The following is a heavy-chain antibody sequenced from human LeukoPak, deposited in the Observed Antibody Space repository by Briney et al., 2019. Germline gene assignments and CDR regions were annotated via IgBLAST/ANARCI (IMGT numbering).Heavy chain of an antibody. CDR3: ARGLSGSYYDGFDI. J-gene: IGHJ3*02. Sequence: GESLKISCKASGYSFTTYWIGWVRQMPGKGLEWMGIIYPGDSDTRYSPSFEGQVTISADKSFTTAYLQWSSLKASDTAMYYCARGLSGSYYDGFDIWGQGTMVTVSS. V-gene: IGHV5-51*01. CDR2: IYPGDSDT. D-gene: IGHD1-26*01. CDR1: GYSFTTYW.